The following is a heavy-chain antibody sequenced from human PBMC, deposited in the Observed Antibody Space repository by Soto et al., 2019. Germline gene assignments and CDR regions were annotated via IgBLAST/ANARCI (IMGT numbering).Heavy chain of an antibody. CDR3: AREQLRLGELSSDYFDY. V-gene: IGHV1-69*13. Sequence: VASVKVSCKASGGTFSSYSISWVRQAPGQGLEWMGGIIPIFGTANYAQKFQGRVTITADESTSTAYMELSSLRSEDTAVYYCAREQLRLGELSSDYFDYWGQGTLVTVSS. CDR1: GGTFSSYS. D-gene: IGHD3-16*02. CDR2: IIPIFGTA. J-gene: IGHJ4*02.